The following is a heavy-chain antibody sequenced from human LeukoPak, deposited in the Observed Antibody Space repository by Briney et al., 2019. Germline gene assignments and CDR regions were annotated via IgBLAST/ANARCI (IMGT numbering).Heavy chain of an antibody. CDR3: ARGSSYYYDSTFDY. D-gene: IGHD3-22*01. J-gene: IGHJ4*02. Sequence: PGGSLRLSCAASGFTFSSYWMSWVRQAPGKGLEWVANIKQDGSEKYYVDSVKGRFTISRDNAKNSLYLQMNSLRAEDTAVYYCARGSSYYYDSTFDYWGQGTLVTVSS. CDR1: GFTFSSYW. V-gene: IGHV3-7*04. CDR2: IKQDGSEK.